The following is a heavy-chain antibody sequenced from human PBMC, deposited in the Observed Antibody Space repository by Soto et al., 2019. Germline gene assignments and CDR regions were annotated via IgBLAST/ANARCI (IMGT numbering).Heavy chain of an antibody. J-gene: IGHJ4*02. D-gene: IGHD3-9*01. CDR3: ARQGRLYYDILTGYYSSGLLDY. CDR1: GGTFSSYA. CDR2: IIPIFGTA. Sequence: SVKVSCKASGGTFSSYAISWVRQAPGQGLEWMGGIIPIFGTANYAQKFQGRVTITADESTSTAYMELSSLRSEDTAVYYCARQGRLYYDILTGYYSSGLLDYWGQGTLVTVSS. V-gene: IGHV1-69*13.